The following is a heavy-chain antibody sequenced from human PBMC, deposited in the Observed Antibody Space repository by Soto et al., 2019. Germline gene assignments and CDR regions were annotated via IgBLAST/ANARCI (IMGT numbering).Heavy chain of an antibody. V-gene: IGHV1-2*02. J-gene: IGHJ6*02. CDR1: GYTFTGYY. D-gene: IGHD7-27*01. CDR2: INPNSGGT. CDR3: ARDLGSYYYYGMDV. Sequence: SSVKVSCKASGYTFTGYYMHWVRQAPGQGLEWMGWINPNSGGTNYAQKFQGRATMTRDTSISTAYMELSRLRSDDTAVYYCARDLGSYYYYGMDVWGQGTTVTVSS.